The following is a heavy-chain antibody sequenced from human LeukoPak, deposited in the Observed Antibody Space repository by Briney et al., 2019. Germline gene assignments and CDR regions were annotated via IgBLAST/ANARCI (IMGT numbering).Heavy chain of an antibody. CDR1: GFTFSSYS. D-gene: IGHD3-10*01. J-gene: IGHJ4*02. Sequence: GGSLRLSCAASGFTFSSYSMNWVRQAPGKGLEWVSSISSSSSYIYYADSVKGRFTISRDNAKNSLYLQRNSLRAEDTAVYYCARSQYGSGSYYNDDYWGQETLVTVSS. V-gene: IGHV3-21*01. CDR3: ARSQYGSGSYYNDDY. CDR2: ISSSSSYI.